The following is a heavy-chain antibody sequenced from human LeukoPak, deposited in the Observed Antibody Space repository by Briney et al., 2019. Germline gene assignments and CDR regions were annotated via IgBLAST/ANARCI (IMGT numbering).Heavy chain of an antibody. CDR2: ISGYNGNT. CDR3: ARWLPDAMIVY. D-gene: IGHD5-12*01. CDR1: GYTFTSYG. J-gene: IGHJ4*02. Sequence: ASVKLSCKASGYTFTSYGISWVRHAPGQGLEWMGWISGYNGNTNYAQKLQGRVTMTTDTSTSTAYMELRSLRSDDTAVYYCARWLPDAMIVYWGQGTLVTVSS. V-gene: IGHV1-18*01.